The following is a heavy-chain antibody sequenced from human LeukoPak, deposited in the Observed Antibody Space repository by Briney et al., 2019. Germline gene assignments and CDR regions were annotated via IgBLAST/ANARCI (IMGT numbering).Heavy chain of an antibody. Sequence: GGSLRLSCAASGFTFSSYAMSWVRQAPGKGLEWVSGFSGSGCSTYYADSVKGRFTISIDNSKNTLYPQMNSLRAEDTAVYYCAKDSLGYSSSWYSYWGQGTLVTVSS. CDR1: GFTFSSYA. CDR2: FSGSGCST. CDR3: AKDSLGYSSSWYSY. V-gene: IGHV3-23*01. J-gene: IGHJ4*02. D-gene: IGHD6-13*01.